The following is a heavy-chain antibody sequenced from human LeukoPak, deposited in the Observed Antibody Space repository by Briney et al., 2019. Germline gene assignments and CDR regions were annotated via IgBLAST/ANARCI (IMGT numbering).Heavy chain of an antibody. J-gene: IGHJ3*02. Sequence: ASVKVSCKASGYTFTGYYLHWVRQAPGQGLEWMGWINPNTGGSHYAQKFQGRVTMTRDTSISTAYMELSRLTSDDTAVYYCARDPPIGGADVFDIWGQGTMVTVSS. CDR3: ARDPPIGGADVFDI. CDR2: INPNTGGS. V-gene: IGHV1-2*02. D-gene: IGHD3-10*01. CDR1: GYTFTGYY.